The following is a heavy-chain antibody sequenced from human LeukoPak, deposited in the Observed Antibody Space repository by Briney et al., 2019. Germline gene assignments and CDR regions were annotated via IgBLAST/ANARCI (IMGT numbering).Heavy chain of an antibody. CDR1: GGSFSGYY. CDR3: ARSAPPYYDFWSGYYKRTPFDI. V-gene: IGHV4-34*01. Sequence: PSETLSLTCAVYGGSFSGYYWSWIRQPPGKGLEWIGEINHSGSTNYNPSLKSRVTISVDTSKNQFSLKLSSVTAADTAVYYCARSAPPYYDFWSGYYKRTPFDIWGQGTMVTVSS. CDR2: INHSGST. D-gene: IGHD3-3*01. J-gene: IGHJ3*02.